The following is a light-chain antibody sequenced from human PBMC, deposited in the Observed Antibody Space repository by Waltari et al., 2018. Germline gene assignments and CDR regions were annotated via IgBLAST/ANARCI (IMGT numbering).Light chain of an antibody. CDR1: SLWYYY. Sequence: SSELTQYPDVSVSLGQTVRLTCQGDSLWYYYEYWYHQTPVQAPLLVMYGKNNRPAGIPDRFSGSYSGDSASLTITGTQAEDEADYYCNSRDSNGNPFVFGPVTKVTVL. V-gene: IGLV3-19*01. J-gene: IGLJ1*01. CDR3: NSRDSNGNPFV. CDR2: GKN.